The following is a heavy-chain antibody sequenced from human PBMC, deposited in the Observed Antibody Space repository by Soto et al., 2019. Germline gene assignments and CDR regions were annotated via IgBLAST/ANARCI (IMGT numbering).Heavy chain of an antibody. CDR2: ISSSGSTI. CDR1: GFTFSSYE. Sequence: PGGSLRLSCAASGFTFSSYEVNWVRQAPGKGLEWVSYISSSGSTIYYADSVKGRFTISRDNAKNSLYLQMNSLRAEDTAVYYCARDDSSSSLDYWGQGTLVTAPQ. D-gene: IGHD6-6*01. CDR3: ARDDSSSSLDY. J-gene: IGHJ4*02. V-gene: IGHV3-48*03.